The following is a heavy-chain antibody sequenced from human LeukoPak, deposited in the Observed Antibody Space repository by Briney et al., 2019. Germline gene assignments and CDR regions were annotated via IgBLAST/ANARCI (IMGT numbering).Heavy chain of an antibody. Sequence: GGSLRLSCAASGFTFSSYGMHWVRQAPGKGLEWVAFIRYEGSNKYYADSVKGRFTISRDNSKNTLYLQMNSLRAEDTAVYYCAKVKPRYLDWFDENYFDYWGQGTLVTVSS. V-gene: IGHV3-30*02. CDR3: AKVKPRYLDWFDENYFDY. CDR1: GFTFSSYG. D-gene: IGHD3-9*01. J-gene: IGHJ4*02. CDR2: IRYEGSNK.